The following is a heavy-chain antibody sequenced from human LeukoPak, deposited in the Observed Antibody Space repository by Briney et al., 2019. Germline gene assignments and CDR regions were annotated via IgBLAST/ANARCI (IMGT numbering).Heavy chain of an antibody. V-gene: IGHV4-30-4*01. Sequence: SQTLSLTCTVSGGSISRGDYYWSWIRQPPGKGLEWIGYTYYSGSTYYNPSLKSRATISVDTSKNQSSLKLTSVTATDTAVYYCARPYYYDSRIDPWGQGTLVTVSS. J-gene: IGHJ5*02. CDR2: TYYSGST. D-gene: IGHD3-22*01. CDR3: ARPYYYDSRIDP. CDR1: GGSISRGDYY.